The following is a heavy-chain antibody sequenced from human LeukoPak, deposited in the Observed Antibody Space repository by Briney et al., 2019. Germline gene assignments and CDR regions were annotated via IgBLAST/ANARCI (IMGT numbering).Heavy chain of an antibody. V-gene: IGHV3-23*01. CDR1: GFTFSSYA. CDR2: ISGSGGST. CDR3: AKGIGFVVVTAHDY. J-gene: IGHJ4*02. Sequence: GGPLRLSCAASGFTFSSYAMSWVRQAPGKGLEWVSAISGSGGSTYYADSVKGRFTISRDNSKNTLYLQMNSLRAEDTAVYYCAKGIGFVVVTAHDYWGQGTLVTVSS. D-gene: IGHD2-21*02.